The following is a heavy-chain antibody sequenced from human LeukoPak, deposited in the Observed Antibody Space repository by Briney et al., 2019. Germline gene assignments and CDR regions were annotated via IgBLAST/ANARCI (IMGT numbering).Heavy chain of an antibody. Sequence: GKSLRLSCAASGFTFSGYGMHWVRQAPGKRLEWVAVISYDGNREYYPDSVKGRFTISRDNSKNTLYLQMKGLKTEDTGVYYCAREGSIVARTDYWGQGALVIVSS. CDR2: ISYDGNRE. J-gene: IGHJ4*02. CDR3: AREGSIVARTDY. V-gene: IGHV3-30*03. D-gene: IGHD2-15*01. CDR1: GFTFSGYG.